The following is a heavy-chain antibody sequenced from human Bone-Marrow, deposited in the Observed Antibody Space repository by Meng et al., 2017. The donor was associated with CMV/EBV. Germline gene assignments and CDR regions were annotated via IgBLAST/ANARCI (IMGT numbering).Heavy chain of an antibody. V-gene: IGHV1-2*02. CDR3: ARERFLGSGMDV. CDR2: INPKTGGT. CDR1: GYTFTAYH. Sequence: ASVKVSCKASGYTFTAYHLHWVRQAPGQGLEWMGWINPKTGGTRYSQNFQGRVTVTRDTSISTAYMELSRLRSEDTAVYYCARERFLGSGMDVWGQGTTVTVSS. D-gene: IGHD3-3*01. J-gene: IGHJ6*02.